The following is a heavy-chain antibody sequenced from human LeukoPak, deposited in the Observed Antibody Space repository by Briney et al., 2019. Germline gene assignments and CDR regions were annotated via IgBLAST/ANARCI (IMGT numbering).Heavy chain of an antibody. J-gene: IGHJ5*02. Sequence: SQTLSLTCTVSGGSISSGDYYWSWIRQPPGTGLEWIGYIYYSGSTYYNPSPKSRVTIPVDTSKNQFSLKLSSVTAADTAVYYCAREAQWEPTYWFDPWGQGTLVTVSS. D-gene: IGHD1-26*01. CDR3: AREAQWEPTYWFDP. CDR2: IYYSGST. CDR1: GGSISSGDYY. V-gene: IGHV4-30-4*08.